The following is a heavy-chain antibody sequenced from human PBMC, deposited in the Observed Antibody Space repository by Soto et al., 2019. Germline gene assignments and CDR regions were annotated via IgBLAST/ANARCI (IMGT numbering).Heavy chain of an antibody. CDR2: ISGSGGST. J-gene: IGHJ4*02. D-gene: IGHD3-22*01. CDR1: GFTFSSYA. V-gene: IGHV3-23*01. Sequence: GGSLRLSCAASGFTFSSYAMHWVRQAPGKGLEWVSAISGSGGSTYYADSVKGRFTISRDNSKNTLYLQMNSLRAEDTAVYYCAKGDYYDGSGSYDYWGQGTLVTVSS. CDR3: AKGDYYDGSGSYDY.